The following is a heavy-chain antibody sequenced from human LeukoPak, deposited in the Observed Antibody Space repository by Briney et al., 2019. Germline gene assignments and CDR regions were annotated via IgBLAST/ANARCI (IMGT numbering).Heavy chain of an antibody. D-gene: IGHD4-17*01. J-gene: IGHJ6*02. CDR1: GFTFSSYA. V-gene: IGHV3-23*01. CDR2: ISGSGGST. Sequence: GGSLRLSCAASGFTFSSYAMSWVRQAPGKGLEWVSAISGSGGSTYYADSVKGRFTISRHNSKNTLYLQMNSLRAEDTAVYYCARAAIYGDPPTGMDVWGQGTTVTVSS. CDR3: ARAAIYGDPPTGMDV.